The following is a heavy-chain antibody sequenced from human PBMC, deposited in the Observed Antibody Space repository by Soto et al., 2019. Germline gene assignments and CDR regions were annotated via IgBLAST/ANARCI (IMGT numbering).Heavy chain of an antibody. CDR2: ISGSGGIT. CDR1: GFTFSSYA. D-gene: IGHD3-16*01. CDR3: AKGASWGPVEMAVRSAFDI. V-gene: IGHV3-23*01. Sequence: QLLESGGGLIQPGGSLRLSCAASGFTFSSYAMSWVRQALGKGLEWVSTISGSGGITYYGASVKGRFTISRDNSKNTLYLQMNPVRAEDTAIYYCAKGASWGPVEMAVRSAFDIWGQGTMVTVSS. J-gene: IGHJ3*02.